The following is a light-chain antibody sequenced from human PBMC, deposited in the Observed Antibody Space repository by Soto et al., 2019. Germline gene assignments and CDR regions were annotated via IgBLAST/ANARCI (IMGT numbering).Light chain of an antibody. CDR2: DAS. CDR1: QDISNY. V-gene: IGKV1-39*01. J-gene: IGKJ1*01. Sequence: DIQMTQSPFSLSASVGDRVTITCQASQDISNYLNWYQQKPGKAPKLLIYDASNLESGVPSRFSGSGSGTDFSLSISSLQPEDFATYYCQQSYSTPPTFGQGTKVDIK. CDR3: QQSYSTPPT.